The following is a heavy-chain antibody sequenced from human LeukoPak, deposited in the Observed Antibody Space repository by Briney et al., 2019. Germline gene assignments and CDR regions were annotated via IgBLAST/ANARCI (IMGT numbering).Heavy chain of an antibody. CDR3: ARVSNYNKPFSYYYYYYMDV. D-gene: IGHD4-11*01. Sequence: PSETLSLTCAVYGGSFSGYYWSWIRQPPGKGLEWIGEINHSGSTNYNPSLKSRVTISVDTSKNQFSLKLSSVTAADTAVYYCARVSNYNKPFSYYYYYYMDVWGKGTTVTVSS. CDR1: GGSFSGYY. V-gene: IGHV4-34*01. J-gene: IGHJ6*03. CDR2: INHSGST.